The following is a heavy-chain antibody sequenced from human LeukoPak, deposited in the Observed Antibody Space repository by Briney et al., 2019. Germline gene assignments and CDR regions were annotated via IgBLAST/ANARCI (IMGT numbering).Heavy chain of an antibody. V-gene: IGHV4-34*01. J-gene: IGHJ5*02. CDR2: INHSGST. CDR1: GGSFSGYY. D-gene: IGHD2-2*01. Sequence: SEILSLTCAVYGGSFSGYYWSWIRQPPGKGLEWIGEINHSGSTNYNPSLKSRVTISVDTSKNQFSLKLSSVTAADTAVYYCAREDCSSTSCHRRLDPWGQGTLVTVSS. CDR3: AREDCSSTSCHRRLDP.